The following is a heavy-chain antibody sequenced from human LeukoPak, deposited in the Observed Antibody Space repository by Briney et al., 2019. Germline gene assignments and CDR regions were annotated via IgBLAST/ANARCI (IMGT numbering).Heavy chain of an antibody. CDR2: INPNSGGT. J-gene: IGHJ1*01. CDR3: ARVWQLMAEFQH. V-gene: IGHV1-2*02. D-gene: IGHD1-1*01. CDR1: GYTLTGYH. Sequence: ASVKVSCKASGYTLTGYHMHWVRQAPGQGLEWMGWINPNSGGTNYAQKFQGRVTMTRDTSISTAFMELSRLRSDDTAVYYCARVWQLMAEFQHWGQGTLVTVSS.